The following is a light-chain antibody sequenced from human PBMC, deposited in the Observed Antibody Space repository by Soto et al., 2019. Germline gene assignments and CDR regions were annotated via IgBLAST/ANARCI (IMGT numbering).Light chain of an antibody. Sequence: DIQMTQSPSTLSASVVYRVTITCPASQSISSWLAWYQQKPGKAPKLLIYDASSLESGVPSRFSGSGSGTEFTLTISSLQPDDFATYYCQKYNSYSITFGQGTRLEIK. V-gene: IGKV1-5*01. CDR2: DAS. CDR3: QKYNSYSIT. CDR1: QSISSW. J-gene: IGKJ5*01.